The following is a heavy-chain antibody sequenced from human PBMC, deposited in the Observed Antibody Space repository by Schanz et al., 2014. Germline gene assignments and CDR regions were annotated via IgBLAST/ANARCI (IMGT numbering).Heavy chain of an antibody. CDR1: GFIFSNYG. Sequence: QVQLVESGGGVVQFGRSLRLSCVASGFIFSNYGMHWVRQAPGKGLEWVSCTNGDGTNAKYADSVKGRFTISRDNAKKTLSLQMISLRAEDTAIYFCTRSYYDFSWGSYRFRAFDIWGQGTTVIVSS. CDR2: TNGDGTNA. CDR3: TRSYYDFSWGSYRFRAFDI. D-gene: IGHD3-16*02. J-gene: IGHJ3*02. V-gene: IGHV3-33*03.